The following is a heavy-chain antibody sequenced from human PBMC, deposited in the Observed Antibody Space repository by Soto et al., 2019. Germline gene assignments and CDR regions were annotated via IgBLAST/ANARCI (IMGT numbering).Heavy chain of an antibody. J-gene: IGHJ4*02. CDR2: ISSGGSNI. V-gene: IGHV3-48*03. D-gene: IGHD3-22*01. CDR3: ARDGSMILTE. Sequence: EMQLVESGGGLVQPGGSLRLSCAASGFPFRSYEMNWVRQAPGKGLEWISYISSGGSNIYHADSVKGRFTISRDNANKTLFLQMNSLRDDDTAVYYCARDGSMILTEWGQGTLVTVSS. CDR1: GFPFRSYE.